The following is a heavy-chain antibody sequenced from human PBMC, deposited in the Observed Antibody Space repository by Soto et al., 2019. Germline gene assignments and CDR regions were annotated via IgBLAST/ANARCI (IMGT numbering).Heavy chain of an antibody. Sequence: SETLSLTCTVSGASMSSTNYYWGWIRQPPEKGPEWIGSGTTFYNPSLRGRVTISVDTSKNQFSLKLDSVTAADTAVYYCTTYGGDTGRFDYWGQGTLVTVSS. J-gene: IGHJ4*02. CDR1: GASMSSTNYY. D-gene: IGHD4-17*01. V-gene: IGHV4-39*01. CDR2: SGTT. CDR3: TTYGGDTGRFDY.